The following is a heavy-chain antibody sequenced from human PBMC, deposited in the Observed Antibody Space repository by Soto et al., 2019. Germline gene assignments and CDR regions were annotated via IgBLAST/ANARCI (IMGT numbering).Heavy chain of an antibody. J-gene: IGHJ6*02. CDR1: GGTFSSYT. CDR3: ARDEDGGIPYYYYYYCMDV. Sequence: QVQLVQSGAEVKKPGSSVKVSCKASGGTFSSYTISWVRQAPGQGLEWMGRIIPILGIANYAPKFQGRVTNTADKSTSTAYMELSSLSSEDTAVYYCARDEDGGIPYYYYYYCMDVWGQGTTVTVSS. V-gene: IGHV1-69*08. D-gene: IGHD2-15*01. CDR2: IIPILGIA.